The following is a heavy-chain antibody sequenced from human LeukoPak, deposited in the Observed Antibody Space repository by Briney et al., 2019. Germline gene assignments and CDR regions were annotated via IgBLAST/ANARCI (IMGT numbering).Heavy chain of an antibody. CDR1: GYTFTSYY. CDR2: INPSGGST. CDR3: ARDFGSAAYDGAFDI. V-gene: IGHV1-46*01. J-gene: IGHJ3*02. Sequence: GASVKVSCKASGYTFTSYYMHWVRQAPGQGLEWMGIINPSGGSTSYAQKFQGRVTMTRDTSTSTVYMELSSLRSEDTAVYYCARDFGSAAYDGAFDIWGQGTMVTVSS. D-gene: IGHD3-22*01.